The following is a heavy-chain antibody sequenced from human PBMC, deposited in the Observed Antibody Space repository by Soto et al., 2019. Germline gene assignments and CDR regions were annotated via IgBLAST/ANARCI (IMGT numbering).Heavy chain of an antibody. CDR3: AHKGGGDRILDY. Sequence: QITLKESGPTLVKPTQTLTLTCTFSGFSLSTRGVGVGWIRQPPGKALEWLAIIYWDDDKRYSPSLKGRLTTTKDTPKNQVVPTKTKMDPGDTAKYYCAHKGGGDRILDYWGQGTLVTVSS. D-gene: IGHD3-16*01. CDR2: IYWDDDK. V-gene: IGHV2-5*02. J-gene: IGHJ4*02. CDR1: GFSLSTRGVG.